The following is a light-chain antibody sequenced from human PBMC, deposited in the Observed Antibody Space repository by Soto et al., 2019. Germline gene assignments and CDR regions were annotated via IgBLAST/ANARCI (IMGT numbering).Light chain of an antibody. CDR1: SSDVGGYNY. CDR2: EVS. J-gene: IGLJ2*01. V-gene: IGLV2-14*01. Sequence: QSALTQPASVSGSPGQSITISCTGTSSDVGGYNYVSWYQQHPGKARKLMIYEVSNRPSGVSNRFSGSKSGNTASLTISGLQAEDEADYYCSSYTSSSTREVVFGGGTKVTVL. CDR3: SSYTSSSTREVV.